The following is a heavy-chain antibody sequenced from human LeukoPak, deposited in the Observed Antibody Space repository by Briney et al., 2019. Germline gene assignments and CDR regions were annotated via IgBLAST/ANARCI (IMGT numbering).Heavy chain of an antibody. J-gene: IGHJ4*02. CDR1: GGSISSSNYY. CDR2: IYYSGYT. V-gene: IGHV4-39*07. Sequence: SETLSLTCTVSGGSISSSNYYWGWIRQPPGKGLEWIASIYYSGYTYYNPSVESRVTISVDTSKNQFSLKLSSVTAADTAVYYCARVVTALNTPTSFDYWGQGTLVTASS. D-gene: IGHD2-21*02. CDR3: ARVVTALNTPTSFDY.